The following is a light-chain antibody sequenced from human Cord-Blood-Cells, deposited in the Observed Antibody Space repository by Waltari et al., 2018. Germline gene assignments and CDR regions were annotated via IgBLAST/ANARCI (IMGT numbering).Light chain of an antibody. V-gene: IGLV2-23*02. Sequence: QSALTQPASVTGSPGPSITISCTGTSSDVGSDNLLSWYQQQPGKAPKLMIYEVSKRPSGVSNRFSGSKSGNTASLTISGLQAEDEADYYCCSYAGSSTVVFGGGTKLTVL. J-gene: IGLJ2*01. CDR1: SSDVGSDNL. CDR3: CSYAGSSTVV. CDR2: EVS.